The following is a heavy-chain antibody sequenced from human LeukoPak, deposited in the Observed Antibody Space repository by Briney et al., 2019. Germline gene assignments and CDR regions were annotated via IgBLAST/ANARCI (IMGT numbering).Heavy chain of an antibody. V-gene: IGHV3-30*02. Sequence: GGSLRLSCAASGFTFSSYGMHWVRQAPGKGLEWVAFIRYGGSNKYYADSVKGRFTISRDNSKNTLYLQMNSLRAEDTAVYFCARDPNGDYIGTFDMWGRGTMVGVSS. J-gene: IGHJ3*02. CDR2: IRYGGSNK. D-gene: IGHD4-17*01. CDR3: ARDPNGDYIGTFDM. CDR1: GFTFSSYG.